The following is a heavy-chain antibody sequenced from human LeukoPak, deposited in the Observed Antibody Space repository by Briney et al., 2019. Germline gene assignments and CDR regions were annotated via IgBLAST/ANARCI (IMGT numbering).Heavy chain of an antibody. CDR2: ISDDGSNK. CDR1: GFTFSSYG. D-gene: IGHD3-22*01. Sequence: GRSLRLSCAASGFTFSSYGMHWVRQAPGKGLEWVAAISDDGSNKYCADSVKGRFTISRDNSKNTVYLQMNSLRAEDTAVYYCAKDLENYYDSSGYVDYWGQGTLVTVSS. V-gene: IGHV3-30*18. CDR3: AKDLENYYDSSGYVDY. J-gene: IGHJ4*02.